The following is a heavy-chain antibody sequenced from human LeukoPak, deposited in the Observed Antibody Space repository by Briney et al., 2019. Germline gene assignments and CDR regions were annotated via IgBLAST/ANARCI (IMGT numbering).Heavy chain of an antibody. CDR3: ATIFLEWLPYYFDY. Sequence: ASVKVSCKASDYTFTTYGISWVRQAPGQGLEWMGWMNPNSGNTGYAQKFQGRVTMTRNTSISTAYMELSSLRSEDTAVYYCATIFLEWLPYYFDYWGQGTLVTVSS. D-gene: IGHD3-3*01. V-gene: IGHV1-8*02. CDR1: DYTFTTYG. J-gene: IGHJ4*02. CDR2: MNPNSGNT.